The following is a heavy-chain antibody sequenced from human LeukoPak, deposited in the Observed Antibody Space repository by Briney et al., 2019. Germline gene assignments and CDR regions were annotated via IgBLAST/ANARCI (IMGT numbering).Heavy chain of an antibody. V-gene: IGHV1-2*02. CDR1: GYTFTGYY. Sequence: ASVKVSCKASGYTFTGYYIHWVRQAPGQELEWMGWINSNSGATKYAQKFQGRVTLTRDTSITTAYMELSNLRSDDTAVFYCTRDKSLVNFDYWGQGTLVTVSS. CDR2: INSNSGAT. D-gene: IGHD3-16*01. CDR3: TRDKSLVNFDY. J-gene: IGHJ4*02.